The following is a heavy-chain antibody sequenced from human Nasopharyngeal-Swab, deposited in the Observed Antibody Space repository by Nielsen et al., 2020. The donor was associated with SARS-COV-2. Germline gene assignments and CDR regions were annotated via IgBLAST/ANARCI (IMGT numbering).Heavy chain of an antibody. Sequence: WIRQPPGKGLEWVSAISGSGGSTYYADSAKGRFTISRDNSKNTLYLQMNSLRAEDTAVYYCAGGSGWYPYYYGMDVWGQGTTVTVSS. J-gene: IGHJ6*02. V-gene: IGHV3-23*01. CDR2: ISGSGGST. D-gene: IGHD6-19*01. CDR3: AGGSGWYPYYYGMDV.